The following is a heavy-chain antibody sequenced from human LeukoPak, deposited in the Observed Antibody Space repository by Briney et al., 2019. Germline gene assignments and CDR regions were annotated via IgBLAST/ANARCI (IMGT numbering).Heavy chain of an antibody. J-gene: IGHJ4*02. D-gene: IGHD1-1*01. CDR3: AKDLSTYGTTPLDY. V-gene: IGHV3-23*01. CDR2: ISGSGNT. Sequence: PGGSLRLSCAASGFTFSSYAMSWVRQAPGKGLEWVSSISGSGNTYFADSVKGRFTISRDISTKTLYLQMNSLRAEDTAVYYCAKDLSTYGTTPLDYWGQGTLVTVSS. CDR1: GFTFSSYA.